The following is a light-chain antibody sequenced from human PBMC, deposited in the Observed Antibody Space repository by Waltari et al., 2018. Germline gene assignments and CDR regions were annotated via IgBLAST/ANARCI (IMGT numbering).Light chain of an antibody. Sequence: DIQMTQSPSSVSASVGDGVTITCRASRDISTWLAWYQQKPGKTPNLLIYDGYTLQSGVPSRFSGSGSGTVFTLTISSLQPKDFATYYCQQAHSFPITFGQGTRLEIK. CDR2: DGY. CDR3: QQAHSFPIT. CDR1: RDISTW. V-gene: IGKV1-12*01. J-gene: IGKJ5*01.